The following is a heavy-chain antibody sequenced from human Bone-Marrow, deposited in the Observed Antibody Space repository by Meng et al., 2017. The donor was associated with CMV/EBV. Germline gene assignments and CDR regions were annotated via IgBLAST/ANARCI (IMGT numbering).Heavy chain of an antibody. CDR1: GYTFTGYY. D-gene: IGHD1-26*01. V-gene: IGHV1-2*02. CDR3: ARVGVGAPAGYEYYFDY. Sequence: ASVKVSCKASGYTFTGYYMHWVRQAPGQGLEWMGWINPNSGGTNYAQKFQGRVTMTRDTSISTAYMELRRLRSDDTAVYYCARVGVGAPAGYEYYFDYWGQGTLVTVSS. CDR2: INPNSGGT. J-gene: IGHJ4*02.